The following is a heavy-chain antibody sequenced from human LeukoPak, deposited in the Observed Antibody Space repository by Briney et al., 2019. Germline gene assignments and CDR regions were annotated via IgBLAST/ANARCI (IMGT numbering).Heavy chain of an antibody. J-gene: IGHJ4*02. D-gene: IGHD6-6*01. CDR2: ISGSGGTT. V-gene: IGHV3-23*01. CDR1: GFTFASYA. Sequence: GGSLRLSCAASGFTFASYAMTWVRQAPGKGLEWVSGISGSGGTTYYADSVKGRFTISRDNSKDTLYLQMNSLRAEDTAVYYCAKDKYSSPRNFDCWGQGIQVTVSS. CDR3: AKDKYSSPRNFDC.